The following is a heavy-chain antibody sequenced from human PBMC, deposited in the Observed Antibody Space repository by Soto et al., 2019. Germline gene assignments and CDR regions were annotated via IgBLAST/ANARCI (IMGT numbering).Heavy chain of an antibody. CDR1: GYTFTIYG. D-gene: IGHD6-19*01. V-gene: IGHV1-18*01. CDR3: ATMRIGSGPSGMDYFDY. CDR2: ISAYNGNT. Sequence: ASVKVSCKASGYTFTIYGIIWVRQAPGQGLEWMGWISAYNGNTNYAQKLQGRVTMTTDTSTSTAYMELRSLRSDDTAVYYCATMRIGSGPSGMDYFDYWGQGTLVTVSS. J-gene: IGHJ4*02.